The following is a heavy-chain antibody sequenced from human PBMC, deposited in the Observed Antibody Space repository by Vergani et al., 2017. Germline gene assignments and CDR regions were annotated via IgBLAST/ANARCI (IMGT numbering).Heavy chain of an antibody. J-gene: IGHJ4*02. Sequence: QVQLVESGGGVVQPGRSLRLSCAASGFTFSSYGMHWVRQAPGKGLEWVAVIWYDGSNKYYADSVKGRFTISRDNSKNTLYLQMNSLRAEDTAVYYCAKDLEDWGHSRYWGQGTLVTVSS. CDR1: GFTFSSYG. CDR2: IWYDGSNK. CDR3: AKDLEDWGHSRY. V-gene: IGHV3-33*06. D-gene: IGHD3-22*01.